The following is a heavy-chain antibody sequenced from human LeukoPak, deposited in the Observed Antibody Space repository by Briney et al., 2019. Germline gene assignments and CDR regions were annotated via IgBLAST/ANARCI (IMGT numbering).Heavy chain of an antibody. J-gene: IGHJ6*02. CDR3: ARESVAAAGETYYGMDV. V-gene: IGHV4-31*03. D-gene: IGHD6-13*01. CDR2: ICYSGST. CDR1: GGSISSGGYY. Sequence: SETLSLTCTVSGGSISSGGYYWSWIRQHPGKGLEWIGYICYSGSTYYNPSLKSRVTISVDTSKNQFSLKLSSVTAADTAVYYCARESVAAAGETYYGMDVWGQGTTVTVSS.